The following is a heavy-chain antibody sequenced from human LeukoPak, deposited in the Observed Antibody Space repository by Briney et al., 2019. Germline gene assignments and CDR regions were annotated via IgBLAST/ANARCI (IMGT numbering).Heavy chain of an antibody. V-gene: IGHV4-61*05. Sequence: SETLSLTCTVSGGSISSSSYYWGWIRQPPGKGLEWIGYIYYSGSTNYNPSLKSRLTISVDTSKNQFSLKLSSVTAADTAVYYCARRYCSGGSCFDYWGQGTLVTVSS. CDR3: ARRYCSGGSCFDY. CDR2: IYYSGST. J-gene: IGHJ4*02. D-gene: IGHD2-15*01. CDR1: GGSISSSSYY.